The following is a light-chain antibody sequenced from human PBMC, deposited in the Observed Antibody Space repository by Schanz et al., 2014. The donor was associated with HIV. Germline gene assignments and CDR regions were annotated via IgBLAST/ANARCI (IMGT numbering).Light chain of an antibody. CDR3: GSYTFASTPYV. Sequence: QSALTQPASVSGSPGQSITISCTGTDTDIGGHDYVSWYQKHPDKAPRLIIYDVSNRPSGVSSRFSGSKSGNTASLTISGLQAEDEADYYCGSYTFASTPYVFGSGTKVTVL. CDR2: DVS. CDR1: DTDIGGHDY. J-gene: IGLJ1*01. V-gene: IGLV2-14*03.